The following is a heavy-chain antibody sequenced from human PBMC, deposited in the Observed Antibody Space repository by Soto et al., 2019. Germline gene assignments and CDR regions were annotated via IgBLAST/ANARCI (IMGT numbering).Heavy chain of an antibody. Sequence: GASVKVSCKASGYSFTSLDINWVRQTTGQGLEWMGWMQPSSGRTGYAQKFQGRVTMTRDTSINTAYMELSSLTSDDTAFYYCARGVTAGVDYWGQGTLVTAS. CDR2: MQPSSGRT. CDR1: GYSFTSLD. D-gene: IGHD1-26*01. CDR3: ARGVTAGVDY. V-gene: IGHV1-8*01. J-gene: IGHJ4*02.